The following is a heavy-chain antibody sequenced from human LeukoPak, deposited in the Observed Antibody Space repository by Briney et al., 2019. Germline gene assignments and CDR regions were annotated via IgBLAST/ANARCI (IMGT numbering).Heavy chain of an antibody. CDR1: GYSFTSYW. CDR2: IYPGDSDT. Sequence: GESLKISCKGSGYSFTSYWIGWVRQMPGKGLEWMGIIYPGDSDTRYSPFFQGQVTISADKSISTAYLQWSSLKASDTAMYYCARGEVGYSSGWYGDALDYWGQGTLVTVSS. D-gene: IGHD6-19*01. V-gene: IGHV5-51*01. CDR3: ARGEVGYSSGWYGDALDY. J-gene: IGHJ4*02.